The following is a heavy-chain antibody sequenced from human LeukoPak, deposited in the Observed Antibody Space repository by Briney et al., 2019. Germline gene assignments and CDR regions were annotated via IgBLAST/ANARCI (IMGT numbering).Heavy chain of an antibody. CDR2: IKQDGSAK. CDR1: GFTFSTYW. J-gene: IGHJ4*02. V-gene: IGHV3-7*05. D-gene: IGHD4-17*01. CDR3: ARSDYCDYVDY. Sequence: GGSHRLSCAASGFTFSTYWMSWVRQAPGKGLEWVANIKQDGSAKYYVDSVKGRFTISRDNAKNSLYLQMNSLRAEDTAVYYCARSDYCDYVDYCGAGTLFTVSS.